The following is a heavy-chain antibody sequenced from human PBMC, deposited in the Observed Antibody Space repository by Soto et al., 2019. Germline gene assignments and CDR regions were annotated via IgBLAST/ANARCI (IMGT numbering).Heavy chain of an antibody. Sequence: SLRLSCAASGFTFSSYAMSWVRQAPGKGLEWVSAISGSGGSTYYADSVKGRFTISRDNSKNTLYLQMNSLRAEDTAVYYCAKVSHPTYYYDSSGYSFDYWGQGTLVTVSS. V-gene: IGHV3-23*01. CDR1: GFTFSSYA. J-gene: IGHJ4*02. D-gene: IGHD3-22*01. CDR2: ISGSGGST. CDR3: AKVSHPTYYYDSSGYSFDY.